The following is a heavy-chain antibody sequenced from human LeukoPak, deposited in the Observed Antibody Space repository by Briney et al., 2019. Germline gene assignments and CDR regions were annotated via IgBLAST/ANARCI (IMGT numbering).Heavy chain of an antibody. D-gene: IGHD1-26*01. V-gene: IGHV3-48*01. CDR2: ISSSSSTI. J-gene: IGHJ4*02. Sequence: GFLRLSCAASGFTFSSYSINWVRQAPGKGLEWVSYISSSSSTIYYADSVKGRFTISRDNAKNSLYLQMNSLRAEDTAVYYCARDTSGSYGWGQGTLVTVSS. CDR1: GFTFSSYS. CDR3: ARDTSGSYG.